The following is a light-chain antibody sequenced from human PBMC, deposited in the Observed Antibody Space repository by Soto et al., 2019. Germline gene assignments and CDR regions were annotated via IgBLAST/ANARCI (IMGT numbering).Light chain of an antibody. CDR1: SSNIGSNY. J-gene: IGLJ2*01. CDR3: AAWDDSRSGPV. Sequence: QSVLTQPPSASGTPGQRVTISCSGSSSNIGSNYVYWYQQLPGTAPKLLIYRNNQRPLGVPDRFSGSKSGTSASLAISGRRSEDEADNYCAAWDDSRSGPVFGGGTNLPAL. CDR2: RNN. V-gene: IGLV1-47*01.